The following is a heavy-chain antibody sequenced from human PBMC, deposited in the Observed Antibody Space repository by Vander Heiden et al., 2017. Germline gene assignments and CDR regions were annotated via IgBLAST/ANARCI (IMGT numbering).Heavy chain of an antibody. CDR3: ARGITIFGVVIPFDY. J-gene: IGHJ4*02. V-gene: IGHV4-39*01. D-gene: IGHD3-3*01. CDR2: IYYSGST. Sequence: QLHLQESGPGLVKPSETLSLTCTVAGGSISSSGYYWGWIRQPPGKGLEWIGSIYYSGSTYYNPSLKSRVTISVDTSKNQFSLKLSSVTAADTAVYYCARGITIFGVVIPFDYWGQGTLVTVSS. CDR1: GGSISSSGYY.